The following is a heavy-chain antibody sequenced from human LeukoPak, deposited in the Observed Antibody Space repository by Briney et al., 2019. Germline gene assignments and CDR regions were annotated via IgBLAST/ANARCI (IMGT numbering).Heavy chain of an antibody. CDR3: ARRLYDSSGYYLDY. D-gene: IGHD3-22*01. CDR1: GASISSSY. J-gene: IGHJ4*02. CDR2: IYYSGSS. V-gene: IGHV4-59*01. Sequence: SETLSLTCTVSGASISSSYWSWIRQPPGKGLEWIGYIYYSGSSSYNPSLKSRVTISVDTSKNQFSLKLSSVTAAGTAIYYCARRLYDSSGYYLDYWGQGTLVTVSS.